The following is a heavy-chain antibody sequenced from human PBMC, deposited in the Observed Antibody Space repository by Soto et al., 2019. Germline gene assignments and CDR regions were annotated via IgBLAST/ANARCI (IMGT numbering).Heavy chain of an antibody. V-gene: IGHV3-23*01. D-gene: IGHD3-3*01. J-gene: IGHJ6*02. CDR2: ISWNSGST. CDR1: GFTFDEYA. CDR3: AKTLPTSYYDFWSGYYSRRADSYYYGMDV. Sequence: QAGGSLRLSCAASGFTFDEYAMHWVRQAPGKGLEWVSGISWNSGSTYYADSVKGRFTISRDNSKNTLYLQMNSLRAEDTAVYYCAKTLPTSYYDFWSGYYSRRADSYYYGMDVWGQGTTVTV.